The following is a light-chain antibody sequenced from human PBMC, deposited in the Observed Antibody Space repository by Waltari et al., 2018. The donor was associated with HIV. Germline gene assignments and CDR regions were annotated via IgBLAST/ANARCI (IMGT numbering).Light chain of an antibody. CDR3: QQYGSSPLT. CDR1: QSVSSSY. V-gene: IGKV3-20*01. CDR2: GPS. J-gene: IGKJ4*01. Sequence: EIVLTHSPGTLSLSPGERATLPCKVSQSVSSSYLAWYQQKVGQAPRLLIYGPSTRATGIPDRFSGSGSGTDFTLTISRLEAEDFAVYYCQQYGSSPLTFGGGTKVEIK.